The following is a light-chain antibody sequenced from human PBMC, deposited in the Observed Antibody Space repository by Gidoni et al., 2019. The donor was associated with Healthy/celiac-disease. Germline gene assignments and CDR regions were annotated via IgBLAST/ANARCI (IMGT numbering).Light chain of an antibody. J-gene: IGKJ2*01. V-gene: IGKV3-20*01. CDR1: QSVSSSY. CDR2: GAS. CDR3: QQYGF. Sequence: EIVLTQSPGTLSLSLGERATLSCRASQSVSSSYLAWYQQKPGQAPRLLIYGASSRATGIPDRFSGSGSGTDFTRTISRLEPEDFAVYYCQQYGFFGQGTKLEIK.